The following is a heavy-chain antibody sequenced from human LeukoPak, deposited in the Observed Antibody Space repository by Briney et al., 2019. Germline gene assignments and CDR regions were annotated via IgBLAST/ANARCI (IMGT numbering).Heavy chain of an antibody. CDR1: GYSFTSYW. J-gene: IGHJ4*02. CDR3: ARGIQLWLSDY. CDR2: IYPGDSDT. V-gene: IGHV5-51*01. D-gene: IGHD5-18*01. Sequence: GESLKISSKGSGYSFTSYWIGWGRQMPGKGLEWMGIIYPGDSDTRYSPSFQGQVTISADNSISTAYLQWSSLKASDTAMYYCARGIQLWLSDYWGQGTLVTVSS.